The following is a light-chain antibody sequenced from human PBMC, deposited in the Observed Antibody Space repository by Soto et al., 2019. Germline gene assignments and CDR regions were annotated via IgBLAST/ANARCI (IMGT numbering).Light chain of an antibody. CDR3: SSYAGSNNMI. CDR2: EFR. J-gene: IGLJ2*01. V-gene: IGLV2-8*01. CDR1: ANNIGGYNF. Sequence: QSALTQPPSASGSPGQSVTISCTGAANNIGGYNFVSWYQQHPGKAPKLIISEFRERPSGVPDRFSGSKSGNTASLTVSGXXXXDEADYYCSSYAGSNNMIFGGGTKLTVL.